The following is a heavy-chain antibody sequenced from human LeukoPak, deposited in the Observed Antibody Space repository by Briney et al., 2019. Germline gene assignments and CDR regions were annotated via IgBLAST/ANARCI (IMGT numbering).Heavy chain of an antibody. CDR2: ISGSSSTM. J-gene: IGHJ4*02. V-gene: IGHV3-11*01. CDR3: AREGGIWGEGYFDY. CDR1: EFTFSDYY. D-gene: IGHD3-16*01. Sequence: GGSLRLSCAASEFTFSDYYMSWIRQVPGKGLEWVSYISGSSSTMYYANSGKGRFTISRDNAKNLLYLQMNSLRAEDTSVYYCAREGGIWGEGYFDYWGQGTLVTVSS.